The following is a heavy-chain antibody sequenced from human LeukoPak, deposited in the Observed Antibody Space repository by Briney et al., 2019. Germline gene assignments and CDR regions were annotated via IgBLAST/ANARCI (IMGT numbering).Heavy chain of an antibody. CDR1: GFTFRSFA. J-gene: IGHJ4*02. D-gene: IGHD6-13*01. CDR2: ISYDGSNK. V-gene: IGHV3-30*04. Sequence: PGGSLRLSCVVSGFTFRSFAMHWVRQAPGKGLQWVAIISYDGSNKYFADSVKGRFTISRDNSKNTLYLQMNSLRAEDTAVYYCARDTRYSSNWILDYWGQGTLVTVSS. CDR3: ARDTRYSSNWILDY.